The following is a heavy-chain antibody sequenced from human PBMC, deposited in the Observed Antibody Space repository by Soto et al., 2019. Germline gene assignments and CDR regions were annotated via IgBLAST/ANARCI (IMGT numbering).Heavy chain of an antibody. CDR2: ISYDGSNK. V-gene: IGHV3-30*18. Sequence: GESLKISCAASGFTFSSYGMHWVRQAPGKGLEWVAVISYDGSNKYYADSVKGRFTISRDNSKNTLYLQMNSLRAEDTAVYYCAKDSTRELLRSTYFDYWGQGTLVTVSS. CDR1: GFTFSSYG. D-gene: IGHD1-26*01. J-gene: IGHJ4*02. CDR3: AKDSTRELLRSTYFDY.